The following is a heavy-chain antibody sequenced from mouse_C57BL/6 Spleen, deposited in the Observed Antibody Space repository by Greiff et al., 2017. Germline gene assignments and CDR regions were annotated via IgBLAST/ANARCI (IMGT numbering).Heavy chain of an antibody. CDR2: IHPNSGST. CDR1: GYTFTSYW. D-gene: IGHD1-1*01. Sequence: QVQLQQPGAELVKPGASVKLSCKASGYTFTSYWMHWVKQRPGQGLEWIGMIHPNSGSTNYNEKFKSKATLTVDKSSSTAYMQLSSLTSEDSAVDYCARRAYGSSYRYFDVWGTGTTVTVSS. V-gene: IGHV1-64*01. J-gene: IGHJ1*03. CDR3: ARRAYGSSYRYFDV.